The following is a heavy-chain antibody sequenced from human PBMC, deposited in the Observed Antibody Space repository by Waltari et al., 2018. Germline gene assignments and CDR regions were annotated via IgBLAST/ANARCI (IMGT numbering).Heavy chain of an antibody. CDR1: GFTFCSYG. D-gene: IGHD2-15*01. CDR3: VKVQPTAVVAYMDV. CDR2: IYSGGGA. J-gene: IGHJ6*03. V-gene: IGHV3-23*03. Sequence: EVQLLESGGGLVQPGVSLRLSCGAPGFTFCSYGMCWVRQAAGKGLEWVSVIYSGGGAYYADSVQGRFTISRDNSKNTLYLQMNSLRAEDTAVYYCVKVQPTAVVAYMDVWGKGTTVTVSS.